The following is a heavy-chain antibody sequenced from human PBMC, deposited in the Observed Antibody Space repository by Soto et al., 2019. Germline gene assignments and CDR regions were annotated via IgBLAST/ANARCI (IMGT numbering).Heavy chain of an antibody. V-gene: IGHV3-53*01. J-gene: IGHJ4*02. CDR3: GATRGGGGY. CDR1: GFTVSNNY. D-gene: IGHD5-12*01. Sequence: EVQLVESGGGLIQPGGSLRLSCAVSGFTVSNNYMSWVRQAPGKGLEGVSVIYSGGYTAYGDSVKGRFTISRDNSKNTPYPKMNSRGPADTAVFFCGATRGGGGYWGQGTLVTVSS. CDR2: IYSGGYT.